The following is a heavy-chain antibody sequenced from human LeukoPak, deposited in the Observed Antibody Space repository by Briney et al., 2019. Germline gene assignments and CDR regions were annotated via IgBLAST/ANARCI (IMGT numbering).Heavy chain of an antibody. D-gene: IGHD5-24*01. Sequence: ASVKVSCKASGGTFSSYAISWVRQAPGQGLEWMGGIIPMFGTANYAQKFQGRVTITADKSTSTAYMELSSLRSEDTAVYYCAREMATSLGAFDLWGQGTMVIVSS. V-gene: IGHV1-69*06. CDR1: GGTFSSYA. J-gene: IGHJ3*01. CDR3: AREMATSLGAFDL. CDR2: IIPMFGTA.